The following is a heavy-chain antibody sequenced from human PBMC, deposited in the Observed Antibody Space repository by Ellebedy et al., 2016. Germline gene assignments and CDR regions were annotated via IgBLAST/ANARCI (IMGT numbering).Heavy chain of an antibody. Sequence: GGSLRLSCAASGFTFSSYAMSWVRQAPGKGLEWVSTISDRGGSTYYADSVKGRFTISRDNSKNTLYLQMNSLRAEDTAVYYCVKLAAAGEFDYWGQGTLVTVSS. CDR2: ISDRGGST. V-gene: IGHV3-23*01. J-gene: IGHJ4*02. CDR1: GFTFSSYA. D-gene: IGHD6-13*01. CDR3: VKLAAAGEFDY.